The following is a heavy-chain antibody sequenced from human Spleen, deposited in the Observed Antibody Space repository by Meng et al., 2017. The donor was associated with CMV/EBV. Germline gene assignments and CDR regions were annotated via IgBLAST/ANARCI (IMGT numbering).Heavy chain of an antibody. CDR3: ARGDIVVVPAVRYYGMDV. D-gene: IGHD2-2*01. Sequence: GESLKISCAASGFTFSSYEMNWVRQAPGKGLEWVSYISSSGSTIYYADSVKGRLTISRDNAKNSLYLQMNSLRAEDTAVYYCARGDIVVVPAVRYYGMDVWGQGTTVTVSS. J-gene: IGHJ6*02. V-gene: IGHV3-48*03. CDR2: ISSSGSTI. CDR1: GFTFSSYE.